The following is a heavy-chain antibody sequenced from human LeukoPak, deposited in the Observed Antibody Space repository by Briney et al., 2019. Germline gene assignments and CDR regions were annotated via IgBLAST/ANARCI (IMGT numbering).Heavy chain of an antibody. CDR1: GFTFSDYY. CDR2: ISSSGSTI. Sequence: GGSLRLSCAASGFTFSDYYMSWIRQAPGKGLEWVSYISSSGSTIYYADSVKGRFTISRDNSKNTLYLQMNSLRAEDTAVYYCAKDTYDSSGFYPLYYYYYMDVWGKGTTVTISS. CDR3: AKDTYDSSGFYPLYYYYYMDV. J-gene: IGHJ6*03. D-gene: IGHD3-22*01. V-gene: IGHV3-11*04.